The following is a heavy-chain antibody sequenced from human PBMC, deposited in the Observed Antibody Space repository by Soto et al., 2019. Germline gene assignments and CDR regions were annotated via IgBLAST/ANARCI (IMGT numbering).Heavy chain of an antibody. J-gene: IGHJ4*02. Sequence: QVQLVQSGAEVKKPGSSVKVSCKASGGTFSSYAISWVRQAPGQGLEWMGGIIPIFGTANYAQKFQGRVTTSADKSTSTAYMELSSLISEDTAAYYCARDGGYCSSTSCPGDYWGQGTLVTVSS. CDR3: ARDGGYCSSTSCPGDY. CDR2: IIPIFGTA. CDR1: GGTFSSYA. D-gene: IGHD2-2*01. V-gene: IGHV1-69*06.